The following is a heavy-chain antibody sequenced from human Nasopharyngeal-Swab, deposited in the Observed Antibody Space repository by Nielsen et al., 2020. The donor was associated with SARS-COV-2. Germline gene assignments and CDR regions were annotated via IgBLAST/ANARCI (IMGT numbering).Heavy chain of an antibody. D-gene: IGHD5-12*01. V-gene: IGHV3-20*01. CDR1: GFTFDDYG. J-gene: IGHJ6*02. Sequence: GESLKISCAASGFTFDDYGMNWVRQAPGKGLEWVSGINWNGGSTSYAASVKGRFTISRDNAKNSLNLQMNTLRVEDTALYHCARVRYSGYDSGLDVWGQGTTVTVSS. CDR3: ARVRYSGYDSGLDV. CDR2: INWNGGST.